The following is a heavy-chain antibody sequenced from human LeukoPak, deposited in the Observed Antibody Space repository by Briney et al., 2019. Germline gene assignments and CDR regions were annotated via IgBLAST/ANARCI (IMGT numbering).Heavy chain of an antibody. J-gene: IGHJ5*02. Sequence: ASVKVSCKASGYTFTGYYMHWVRQPPGQGLEWMGWISAYNGNTNYAQKLQGRVTMTTDTSTSTAYMELRSLRSDDTAVYYCARVEAGITMVRGVMGYNWFDPWGQGTLVTVSS. CDR2: ISAYNGNT. CDR3: ARVEAGITMVRGVMGYNWFDP. V-gene: IGHV1-18*04. D-gene: IGHD3-10*01. CDR1: GYTFTGYY.